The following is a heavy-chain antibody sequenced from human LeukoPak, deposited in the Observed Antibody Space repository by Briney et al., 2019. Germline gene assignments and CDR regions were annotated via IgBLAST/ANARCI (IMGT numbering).Heavy chain of an antibody. CDR3: ARESDSSGYYDY. CDR1: GFSFSNFY. V-gene: IGHV3-11*06. CDR2: ISSSSTYT. D-gene: IGHD3-22*01. J-gene: IGHJ4*02. Sequence: GGSLRLSCAASGFSFSNFYMSWIRQAPGKGLEWVSYISSSSTYTNSADSVRGRFTISRDNAKNSLYLQMNSLRVEDTAVYYCARESDSSGYYDYWGQGSLVTVSS.